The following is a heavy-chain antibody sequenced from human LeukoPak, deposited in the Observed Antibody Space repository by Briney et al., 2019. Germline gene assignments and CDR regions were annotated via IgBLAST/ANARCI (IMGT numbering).Heavy chain of an antibody. CDR2: ISASGGST. Sequence: GGSLRLSCAASGFTFSSYAMSWVRQAPGKGLEWVSGISASGGSTYYADSVKGRFPISRENSKNTLYLQMNSLRAEDTALYYCAKGPPLTKRGYFDYWGQGALVTVSS. V-gene: IGHV3-23*01. D-gene: IGHD4-11*01. J-gene: IGHJ4*02. CDR3: AKGPPLTKRGYFDY. CDR1: GFTFSSYA.